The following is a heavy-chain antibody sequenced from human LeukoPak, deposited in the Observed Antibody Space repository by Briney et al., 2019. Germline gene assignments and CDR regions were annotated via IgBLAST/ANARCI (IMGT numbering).Heavy chain of an antibody. CDR2: INPNSGGT. J-gene: IGHJ4*02. CDR3: ARCDFWSGYKIDY. CDR1: GYTFTSYY. D-gene: IGHD3-3*01. V-gene: IGHV1-2*02. Sequence: ASVKVSCKASGYTFTSYYMHWVRQAPGQGLEWMGWINPNSGGTNYAQKFQGRVTMTRDTSISTAYMELSRLRSDDTAVYYCARCDFWSGYKIDYWGQGTLVTVSS.